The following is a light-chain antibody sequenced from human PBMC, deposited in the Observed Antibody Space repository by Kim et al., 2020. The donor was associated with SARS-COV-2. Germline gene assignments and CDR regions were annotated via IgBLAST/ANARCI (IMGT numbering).Light chain of an antibody. CDR1: SLRSYY. CDR3: NSRDSSGNHLV. V-gene: IGLV3-19*01. J-gene: IGLJ2*01. CDR2: GKI. Sequence: ALGQTVRITCQGDSLRSYYASWYQQKPRQAPVLVIYGKINRPSGIPDRFSGSSSGNTASLTITGAQAEDEADYYCNSRDSSGNHLVFGGGTKLTVL.